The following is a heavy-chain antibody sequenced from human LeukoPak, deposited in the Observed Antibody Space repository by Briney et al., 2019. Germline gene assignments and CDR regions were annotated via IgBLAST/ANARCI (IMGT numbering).Heavy chain of an antibody. CDR1: GFTSGSYW. CDR3: ARDRVIDGGWPYYFDY. D-gene: IGHD6-19*01. J-gene: IGHJ4*02. CDR2: IKLDGSEK. Sequence: GGSLRLSCAASGFTSGSYWMSWVRQAPGKGLEWVANIKLDGSEKYYVDSVKGRFTISRDNAKNSLYLQMNSLRAEDTAVYYCARDRVIDGGWPYYFDYWGQGTLVTVSS. V-gene: IGHV3-7*01.